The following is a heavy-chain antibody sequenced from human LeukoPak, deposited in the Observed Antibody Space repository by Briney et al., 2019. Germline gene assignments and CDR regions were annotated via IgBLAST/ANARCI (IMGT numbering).Heavy chain of an antibody. D-gene: IGHD6-13*01. CDR1: GFTFSSYW. V-gene: IGHV3-7*01. J-gene: IGHJ5*02. CDR2: IKQDGSEK. CDR3: ASPFIAAAATVFDL. Sequence: GGSLRLSCAASGFTFSSYWMSWVRQAPGKGLEWVANIKQDGSEKYYVDSVKGRLTISRDNAKNSLYLQMNSLRAEDTAVYYCASPFIAAAATVFDLWGQGTLVTVSS.